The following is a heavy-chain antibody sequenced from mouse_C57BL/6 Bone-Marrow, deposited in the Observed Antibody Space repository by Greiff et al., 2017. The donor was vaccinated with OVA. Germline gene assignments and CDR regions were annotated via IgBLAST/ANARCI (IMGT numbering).Heavy chain of an antibody. Sequence: VQLQQSGAELARPGASVKLSCKASGYTFTSYGISWVKQRTGQGLEWIGEIYPRSGNTYYNEKFKGKVTLTADKSSSTAYMELRSLTSEDSAVYFCARRAWFAYWGQGTLVTVSA. V-gene: IGHV1-81*01. CDR1: GYTFTSYG. CDR2: IYPRSGNT. CDR3: ARRAWFAY. J-gene: IGHJ3*01.